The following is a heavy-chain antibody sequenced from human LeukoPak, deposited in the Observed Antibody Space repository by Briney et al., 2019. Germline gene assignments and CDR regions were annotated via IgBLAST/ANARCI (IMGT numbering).Heavy chain of an antibody. CDR1: GFLVSSCG. Sequence: PGGSLRLSCAASGFLVSSCGMHWVRQAPGKGLEWVGVIWSNGNNKYYADSVKGRFTISRDNSKNTLYLQMDSLRAEDTAVYYCTKEPGPCVIGYWGQGTLVTVSS. D-gene: IGHD2/OR15-2a*01. CDR2: IWSNGNNK. J-gene: IGHJ4*02. CDR3: TKEPGPCVIGY. V-gene: IGHV3-33*03.